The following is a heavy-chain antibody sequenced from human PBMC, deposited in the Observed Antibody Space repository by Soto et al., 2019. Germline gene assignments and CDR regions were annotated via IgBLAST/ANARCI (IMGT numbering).Heavy chain of an antibody. CDR3: ARGTNYYDSSVYYGY. Sequence: GGSLRLSCAASGFTFDEYAMHWVRQVQRQGLKWISSISSSSTYIYYADSVKGRFTISRDNAKNSLYLQMNSLRAEVTAVYYCARGTNYYDSSVYYGYWGQGTLVTVS. V-gene: IGHV3-21*01. CDR2: ISSSSTYI. CDR1: GFTFDEYA. D-gene: IGHD3-22*01. J-gene: IGHJ4*02.